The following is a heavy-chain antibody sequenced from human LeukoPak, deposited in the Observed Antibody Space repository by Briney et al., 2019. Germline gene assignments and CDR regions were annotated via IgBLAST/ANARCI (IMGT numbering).Heavy chain of an antibody. D-gene: IGHD3-22*01. J-gene: IGHJ4*02. CDR2: ISGSGGST. CDR1: GFTFDDYG. Sequence: GGSLRLSCAASGFTFDDYGMSWVRQAPGKGLEWVSAISGSGGSTYYADSVKGRFTISRDNSKNTLYLQMNSLRAEDTAVYYCAKVSLTMIVVVYFDYWGQGTLVTVSS. V-gene: IGHV3-23*01. CDR3: AKVSLTMIVVVYFDY.